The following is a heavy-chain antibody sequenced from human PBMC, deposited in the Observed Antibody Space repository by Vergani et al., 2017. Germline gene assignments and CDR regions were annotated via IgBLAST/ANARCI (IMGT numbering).Heavy chain of an antibody. D-gene: IGHD4-17*01. CDR3: AKNGDYDLDY. J-gene: IGHJ4*02. Sequence: QVRLQESGPGLVKPSETLSLTCTVSGGSISSYYWSWIRQPPGKGLEWIGYIYYSGSTNYNPSLKSRVTISVDTSKNQFSLKLSSVTAADTAVYYCAKNGDYDLDYWGQGTLVTVSS. V-gene: IGHV4-59*12. CDR1: GGSISSYY. CDR2: IYYSGST.